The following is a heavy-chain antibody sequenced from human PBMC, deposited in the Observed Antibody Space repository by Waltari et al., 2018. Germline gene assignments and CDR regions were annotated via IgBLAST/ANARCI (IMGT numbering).Heavy chain of an antibody. CDR2: ISFGGGTP. CDR3: VKQRVRASPIFDY. D-gene: IGHD6-25*01. CDR1: GFTFRSST. V-gene: IGHV3-23*04. J-gene: IGHJ4*02. Sequence: EVQLVESGGGLVQPGGSLKLSCATSGFTFRSSTMTWVRQAPGVGLELVSDISFGGGTPNYADSVKGRFTISRDNSKTILYLQLHSLRAEYTAFYYCVKQRVRASPIFDYWGLGTLVTVSS.